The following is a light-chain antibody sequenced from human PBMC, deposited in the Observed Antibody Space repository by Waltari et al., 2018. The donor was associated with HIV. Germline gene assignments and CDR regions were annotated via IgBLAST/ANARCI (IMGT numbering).Light chain of an antibody. Sequence: QSALTQPRSVSGSPGQSVTISCTGTSSDVGGYDYVSWYQQHPGKAPSLMVYDVTKRPSGVRDRFSGSKSGNTASLTISGLQAEDEAEYYCCSYAGAYTFWVFGGGTQLTVL. CDR3: CSYAGAYTFWV. CDR1: SSDVGGYDY. V-gene: IGLV2-11*01. J-gene: IGLJ3*02. CDR2: DVT.